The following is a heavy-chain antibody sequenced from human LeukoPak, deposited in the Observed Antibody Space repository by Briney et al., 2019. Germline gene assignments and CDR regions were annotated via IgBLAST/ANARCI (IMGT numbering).Heavy chain of an antibody. Sequence: SSETLSLTCTVSGGSISSYYWSWIRQPPGKGLEWIGYIYYSGNTNYNPSLKSRVTISVDTSKNQFSLKLSSVTAADTAVYCCARHLGYCSGGSCYSFYYYGMDVWGQGTTVTVSS. D-gene: IGHD2-15*01. CDR3: ARHLGYCSGGSCYSFYYYGMDV. J-gene: IGHJ6*02. V-gene: IGHV4-59*08. CDR1: GGSISSYY. CDR2: IYYSGNT.